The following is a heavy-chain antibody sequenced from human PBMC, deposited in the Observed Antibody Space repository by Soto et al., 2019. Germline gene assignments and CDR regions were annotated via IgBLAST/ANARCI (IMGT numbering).Heavy chain of an antibody. CDR2: MYYNGNI. J-gene: IGHJ5*02. D-gene: IGHD3-16*01. CDR3: ASGGNWFDP. CDR1: GGSISNYY. V-gene: IGHV4-59*01. Sequence: SETLSLTCNVSGGSISNYYWTWVRQSPEKGLEWIGYMYYNGNINYNPSLKSRVTISIDTSKNQFSLTLKSVTAVDTAVYYCASGGNWFDPWGQGVLVTVS.